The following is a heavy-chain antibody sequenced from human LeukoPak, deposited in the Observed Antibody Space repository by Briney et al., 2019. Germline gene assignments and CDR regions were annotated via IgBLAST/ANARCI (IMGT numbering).Heavy chain of an antibody. CDR2: IYYSGST. Sequence: KPSETLSLTCAVSGGSISSNSYYWGWIRQPPGKGLEWIGSIYYSGSTYYNPSLKSRVTISVDKSKNQFSLKLNSVTAADTAIYYCASNYESSALSGLDLWGQGTMVTVSP. J-gene: IGHJ3*01. V-gene: IGHV4-39*07. CDR3: ASNYESSALSGLDL. D-gene: IGHD3-22*01. CDR1: GGSISSNSYY.